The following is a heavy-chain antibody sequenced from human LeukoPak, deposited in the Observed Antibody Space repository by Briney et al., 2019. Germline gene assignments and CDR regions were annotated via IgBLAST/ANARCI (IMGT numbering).Heavy chain of an antibody. CDR1: GFTSSSYW. J-gene: IGHJ4*02. D-gene: IGHD3-22*01. V-gene: IGHV3-7*01. CDR2: IKQDGSEK. Sequence: PGGSLRLSCAASGFTSSSYWMSWVRQAPGKGLEWVANIKQDGSEKYYVDSVKGRFTISRDNAKSTIYLQMNSLRAEDTAVYYCARDYYYSVDYWGQGTLVTVSS. CDR3: ARDYYYSVDY.